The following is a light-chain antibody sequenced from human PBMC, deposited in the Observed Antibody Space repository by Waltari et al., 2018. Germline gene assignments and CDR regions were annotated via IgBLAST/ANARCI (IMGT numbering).Light chain of an antibody. CDR2: WAS. Sequence: DIVMTQSPDSLAVSLGERATINCKSSQSVLYSSDNRNYLAWYQQKPGQPPNLLIYWASTRESGVPDRFSGSGSGTDVSLTISSLQAEDVAVYYCQQYYITPLSFGGGTKVEIK. J-gene: IGKJ4*01. CDR1: QSVLYSSDNRNY. V-gene: IGKV4-1*01. CDR3: QQYYITPLS.